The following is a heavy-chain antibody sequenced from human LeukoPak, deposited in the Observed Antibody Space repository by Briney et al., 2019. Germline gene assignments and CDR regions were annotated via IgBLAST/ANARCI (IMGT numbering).Heavy chain of an antibody. CDR3: AKVIRGGYGMDV. CDR1: GFTFSSFG. V-gene: IGHV3-48*01. J-gene: IGHJ6*02. D-gene: IGHD3-10*01. Sequence: GGSLRLSCAASGFTFSSFGMNWVRQAPGKGLEWVSYISDSSSITYYADSVKGRFTISRDNAKNSLSLQLNSLRGEDTAVYFCAKVIRGGYGMDVWGQGTTVTVSS. CDR2: ISDSSSIT.